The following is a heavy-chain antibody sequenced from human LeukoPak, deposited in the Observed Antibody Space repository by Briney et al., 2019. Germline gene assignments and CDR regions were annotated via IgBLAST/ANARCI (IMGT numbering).Heavy chain of an antibody. CDR3: ARDEYSSSWRTDYYYYGMDV. J-gene: IGHJ6*02. CDR1: GYTFTSYG. CDR2: ISAYNGNT. D-gene: IGHD6-13*01. Sequence: ASVKVSCKASGYTFTSYGISWVRQAPGQGLEWMGWISAYNGNTNYAQKLQGRVTMTTDTSTSTAYMELRSLRSDDTAVYYCARDEYSSSWRTDYYYYGMDVWGQGTTVTVSS. V-gene: IGHV1-18*01.